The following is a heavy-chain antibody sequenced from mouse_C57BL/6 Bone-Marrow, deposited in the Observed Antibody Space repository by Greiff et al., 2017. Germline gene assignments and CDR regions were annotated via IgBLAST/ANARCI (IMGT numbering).Heavy chain of an antibody. CDR3: ARERLPFFDY. V-gene: IGHV5-4*01. Sequence: EVKLVESGGGLVKPGGSLKLSCAASGFTFSSYAMSWVRQTPEKRLEWVATISDGGSYTYYQDNVKGRFTISRDNAKNNLYLQMSHLKSEDTAMYYCARERLPFFDYWGQGTTLTVSS. CDR2: ISDGGSYT. J-gene: IGHJ2*01. D-gene: IGHD3-2*02. CDR1: GFTFSSYA.